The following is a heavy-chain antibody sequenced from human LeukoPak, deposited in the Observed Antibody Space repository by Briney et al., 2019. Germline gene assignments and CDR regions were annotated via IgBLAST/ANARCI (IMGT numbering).Heavy chain of an antibody. CDR2: IRYDGSNK. Sequence: GGSLRLSCAASGFTFSTYGMHWVRQAPGKGLEWVAFIRYDGSNKYYADSVKGRFTISRDNSKNTLYLQMNSLRAEDTAVYYCARDDGGNFNDAFDIWGQGTMVTVSS. V-gene: IGHV3-30*02. J-gene: IGHJ3*02. CDR3: ARDDGGNFNDAFDI. D-gene: IGHD4-23*01. CDR1: GFTFSTYG.